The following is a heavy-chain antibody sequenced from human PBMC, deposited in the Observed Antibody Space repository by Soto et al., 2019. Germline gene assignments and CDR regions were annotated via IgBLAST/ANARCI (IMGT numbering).Heavy chain of an antibody. D-gene: IGHD1-7*01. V-gene: IGHV4-39*07. Sequence: PSETLSLTCTVSGGSISITGYYWCWIRQPPGKGLEWIGSIYYSGSTSYNPSLQSRVTISVDTSKNQFSLKLSSVTAADTAVYYCARVARRYNWNYVFDYWGQGTLVTVSS. CDR1: GGSISITGYY. J-gene: IGHJ4*02. CDR2: IYYSGST. CDR3: ARVARRYNWNYVFDY.